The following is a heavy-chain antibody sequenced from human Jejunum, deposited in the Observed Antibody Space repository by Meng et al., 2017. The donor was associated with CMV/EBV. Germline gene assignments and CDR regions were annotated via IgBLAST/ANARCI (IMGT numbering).Heavy chain of an antibody. J-gene: IGHJ4*02. CDR1: GFTVSRNF. Sequence: EVQLVGSGGDLVQPGGSLRLSCAVSGFTVSRNFMTWVRQAPGKGLEWVSIIYGDGGTDYADSVKGRFTISRDNSRNTLYLQMNSLRAEDTAVYYCASPPPIGAALDYWGQGTLVTVSS. CDR3: ASPPPIGAALDY. V-gene: IGHV3-66*01. CDR2: IYGDGGT. D-gene: IGHD6-6*01.